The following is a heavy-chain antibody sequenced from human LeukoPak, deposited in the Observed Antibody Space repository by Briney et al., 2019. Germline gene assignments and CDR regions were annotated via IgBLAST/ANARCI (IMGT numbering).Heavy chain of an antibody. J-gene: IGHJ5*02. D-gene: IGHD1/OR15-1a*01. CDR1: GGSISSYY. CDR2: IYYSGST. Sequence: PSETLSLTCTVSGGSISSYYWSWIRQPPGKGLEWIGYIYYSGSTNYNPSLKSRVTISVDTSKNQFSLKLSSVTAADTAVYYCARRYQGAGTNWFDPWGQGTLVTVSS. CDR3: ARRYQGAGTNWFDP. V-gene: IGHV4-59*08.